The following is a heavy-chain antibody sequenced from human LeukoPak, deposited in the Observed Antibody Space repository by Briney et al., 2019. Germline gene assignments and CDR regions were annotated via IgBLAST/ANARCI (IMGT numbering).Heavy chain of an antibody. D-gene: IGHD5-18*01. CDR1: GFTFSSYG. J-gene: IGHJ4*02. CDR3: AKDPGSNSYGSFDS. CDR2: TSGSGRNT. Sequence: HPGESLRLSCAASGFTFSSYGMSWVRQAPGKGLEWVSSTSGSGRNTYYADSVKGRFTISRDNSKNTLYLQMNSLRAEDTAIYYCAKDPGSNSYGSFDSWGRGTLVTVSS. V-gene: IGHV3-23*01.